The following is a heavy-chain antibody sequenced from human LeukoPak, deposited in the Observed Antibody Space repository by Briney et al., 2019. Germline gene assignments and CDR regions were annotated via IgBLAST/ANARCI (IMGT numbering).Heavy chain of an antibody. J-gene: IGHJ4*02. CDR1: GGSFSGYY. CDR3: ARSRPYSIGYFQPVTDH. Sequence: PSETLSLTYAVYGGSFSGYYWSWIRQPPGKGLEWIGEINHSGSTNYNPSLKSRVTISVDTSKNQFSLKLSSVTAADTAVYYCARSRPYSIGYFQPVTDHWGQGTLVTVSS. D-gene: IGHD2-21*01. V-gene: IGHV4-34*01. CDR2: INHSGST.